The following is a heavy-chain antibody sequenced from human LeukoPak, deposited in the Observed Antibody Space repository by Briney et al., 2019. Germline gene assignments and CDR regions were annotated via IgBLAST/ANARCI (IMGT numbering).Heavy chain of an antibody. D-gene: IGHD3-22*01. CDR2: IKQDGSEK. Sequence: GGSLRLSCAPSGFTFSNYWMSWVRQAPGKGLEWVANIKQDGSEKYYVDSVKGRFTISRDNAKNSLYLQMNSLRAEDTALYYCTTLGYHLDSWGQGTLVTVSS. J-gene: IGHJ4*02. V-gene: IGHV3-7*01. CDR1: GFTFSNYW. CDR3: TTLGYHLDS.